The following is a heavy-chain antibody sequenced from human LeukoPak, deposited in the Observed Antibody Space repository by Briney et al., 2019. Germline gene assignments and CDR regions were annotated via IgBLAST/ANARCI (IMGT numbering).Heavy chain of an antibody. D-gene: IGHD3-22*01. Sequence: GGSLRLSCAASGFTFDDYAMHWVRQAPGKGLEWVSGISWNSGSIAYADSVKGRFTISRDNAKNSLYLQMNSLRAEDTALYYCAKGSDYDGPAWGQGTLVTVSS. CDR1: GFTFDDYA. J-gene: IGHJ5*02. V-gene: IGHV3-9*01. CDR3: AKGSDYDGPA. CDR2: ISWNSGSI.